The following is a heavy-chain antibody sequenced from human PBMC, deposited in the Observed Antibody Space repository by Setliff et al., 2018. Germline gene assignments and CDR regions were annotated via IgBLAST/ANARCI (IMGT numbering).Heavy chain of an antibody. CDR3: SRLVRYCTSTSCQGASGAEF. V-gene: IGHV1-18*01. D-gene: IGHD2-2*01. Sequence: VSCKASGYTFSHSGITWVRQAPGQGLEWMGWISAYTGNTKYAQKLQGRVTMTTDTSTSTADLELRSLTSDDTAVYYCSRLVRYCTSTSCQGASGAEFWGQGTLVTVSS. J-gene: IGHJ4*02. CDR2: ISAYTGNT. CDR1: GYTFSHSG.